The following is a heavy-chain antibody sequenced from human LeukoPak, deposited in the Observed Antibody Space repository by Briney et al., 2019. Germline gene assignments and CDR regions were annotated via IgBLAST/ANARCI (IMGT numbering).Heavy chain of an antibody. CDR2: MKPDGSES. CDR1: GFTFSNYW. V-gene: IGHV3-7*03. D-gene: IGHD3-16*02. CDR3: AKEIVYQEYFDY. J-gene: IGHJ4*02. Sequence: GGSLRLSCAASGFTFSNYWVTWVRQTPEKGLEWVANMKPDGSESYYVGSVKGRLTISRDNAKNTLYLQMNSLRAEDTAIYYCAKEIVYQEYFDYWGQGTLVTVSS.